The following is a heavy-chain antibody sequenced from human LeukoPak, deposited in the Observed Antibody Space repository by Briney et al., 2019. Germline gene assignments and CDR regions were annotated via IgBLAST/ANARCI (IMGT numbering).Heavy chain of an antibody. CDR3: ARVDFDWTFDY. CDR2: IYYSGST. CDR1: GGSISSSSYY. Sequence: PSGTLSLTCTVSGGSISSSSYYWGWIRQPPGKGLEWIGSIYYSGSTYYNPSLKSRVTISVDTSKNQFSLKLSSVTAADTAVYYCARVDFDWTFDYWGQGTLVTVSS. D-gene: IGHD3-9*01. V-gene: IGHV4-39*01. J-gene: IGHJ4*02.